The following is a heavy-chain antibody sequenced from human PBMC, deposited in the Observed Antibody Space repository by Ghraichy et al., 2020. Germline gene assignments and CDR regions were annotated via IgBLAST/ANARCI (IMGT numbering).Heavy chain of an antibody. D-gene: IGHD4-23*01. V-gene: IGHV1-69*13. CDR1: GGTFSSYA. CDR2: IIPIFGTA. Sequence: SVKVSCKASGGTFSSYAISWVRQAPGQGLEWMGGIIPIFGTANYAQKFQGRVTITADESTSTAYMELSSLRSEDTAVYYCASLFYGGRTPLDYWGQGTLVTVSS. CDR3: ASLFYGGRTPLDY. J-gene: IGHJ4*02.